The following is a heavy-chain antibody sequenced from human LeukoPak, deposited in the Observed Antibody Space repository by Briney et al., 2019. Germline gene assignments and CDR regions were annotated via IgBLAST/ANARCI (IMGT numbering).Heavy chain of an antibody. CDR2: INPNSGGT. Sequence: ASVKVSCKASGYTFTGYYMHWVRQAPGQGLEWMGWINPNSGGTNYAQKFQGGVTMTRDTSISTAYMELSRLRSDDTAVYYCARNVADTAMAHYYYYYMDVWGKGTTVTISS. J-gene: IGHJ6*03. CDR1: GYTFTGYY. D-gene: IGHD5-18*01. CDR3: ARNVADTAMAHYYYYYMDV. V-gene: IGHV1-2*02.